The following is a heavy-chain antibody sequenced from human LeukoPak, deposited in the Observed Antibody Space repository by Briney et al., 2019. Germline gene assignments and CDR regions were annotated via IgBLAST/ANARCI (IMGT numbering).Heavy chain of an antibody. V-gene: IGHV1-69*05. D-gene: IGHD3-22*01. CDR2: IIPIFGTA. CDR1: GGTFSSYA. J-gene: IGHJ4*02. CDR3: ASYYDSSGYAD. Sequence: SVKVSCKASGGTFSSYAISWVRQAPGQGLEWMGRIIPIFGTAKYAQKFQGRVTITTDESTSTAYMELSSLRSEGTAVYYCASYYDSSGYADWGQGTLVTVSS.